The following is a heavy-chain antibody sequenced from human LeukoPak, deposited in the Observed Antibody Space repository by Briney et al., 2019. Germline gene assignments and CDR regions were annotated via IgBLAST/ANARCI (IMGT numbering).Heavy chain of an antibody. CDR3: ATGMRGSYYDFDY. Sequence: GAPVKVSCKVSGYTLTELSMHWVRQAPGKGLEWMGGFDPEDGETIYAQKFQGRVTMTEDTSTDTAYMELSSLRSEDTAVYYCATGMRGSYYDFDYWGQGTLVTVSS. CDR1: GYTLTELS. D-gene: IGHD1-26*01. CDR2: FDPEDGET. J-gene: IGHJ4*02. V-gene: IGHV1-24*01.